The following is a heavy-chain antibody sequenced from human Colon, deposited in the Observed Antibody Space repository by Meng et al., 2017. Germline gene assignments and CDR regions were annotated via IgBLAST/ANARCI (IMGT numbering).Heavy chain of an antibody. CDR1: GYSISSGYY. V-gene: IGHV4-38-2*02. CDR2: IYHSGST. CDR3: ARGMTTVTLGGTFDP. Sequence: SETLSLTCTVSGYSISSGYYWGWIRQPPGKGLEWIGSIYHSGSTYYNPSLKSRVTISVDTSKNQFSLKLSSVTAADTAVYYCARGMTTVTLGGTFDPWGQGTRVTGSS. J-gene: IGHJ5*02. D-gene: IGHD4-17*01.